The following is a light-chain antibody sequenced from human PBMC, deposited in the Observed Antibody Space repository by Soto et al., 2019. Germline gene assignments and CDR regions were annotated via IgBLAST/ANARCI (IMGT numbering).Light chain of an antibody. V-gene: IGKV1-5*01. J-gene: IGKJ5*01. Sequence: DVQMTQSPSTLSASVGDRVTITCRASQSISSWLAWYQQKPGKAPKLLIYDASSLESGVPSRFSGSGSGTEFTLTISSLQPEDFATYYCQQANSFPITFGQGTRLAIK. CDR2: DAS. CDR1: QSISSW. CDR3: QQANSFPIT.